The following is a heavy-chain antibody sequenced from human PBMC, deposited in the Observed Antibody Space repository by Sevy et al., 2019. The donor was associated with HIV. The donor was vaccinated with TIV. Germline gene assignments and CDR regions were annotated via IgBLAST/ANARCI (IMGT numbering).Heavy chain of an antibody. J-gene: IGHJ3*01. V-gene: IGHV3-33*01. CDR1: GFIFNSYA. CDR3: VRDHNDSSEYYLIGAYDV. CDR2: VFMDGTKE. Sequence: GGSLRLSCAASGFIFNSYAIHWVRQAPGKGLEWVAVVFMDGTKEFYAESVKGRFTIPRDNSKKKVFLQMNSLRDEDTAVYYCVRDHNDSSEYYLIGAYDVWGQGTTVTVSS. D-gene: IGHD3-22*01.